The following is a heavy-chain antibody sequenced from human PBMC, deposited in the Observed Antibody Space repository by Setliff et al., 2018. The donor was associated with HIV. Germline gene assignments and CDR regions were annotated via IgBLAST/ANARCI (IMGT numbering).Heavy chain of an antibody. CDR1: GYSITGGYF. V-gene: IGHV4-38-2*01. J-gene: IGHJ5*02. CDR2: IYTSGST. CDR3: ATYADRESNRFDP. Sequence: PSETLSLTCAVSGYSITGGYFWGWIRLPAGKGLEWVGRIYTSGSTNYNPSLKSRVTISVDTSKNQFSLKLSSVTAADTAVYYCATYADRESNRFDPWGQGILVTVSS. D-gene: IGHD3-10*01.